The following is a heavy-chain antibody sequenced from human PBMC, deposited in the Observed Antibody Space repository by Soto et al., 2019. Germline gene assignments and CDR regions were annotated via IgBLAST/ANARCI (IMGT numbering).Heavy chain of an antibody. J-gene: IGHJ4*02. CDR1: GGSFSSYA. CDR3: ASGYYDSSGYSIDY. V-gene: IGHV1-69*01. D-gene: IGHD3-22*01. CDR2: LSVILGTT. Sequence: QVQLVQSGAEVRKPGSSVKVSCQSFGGSFSSYAFSWVRQAPGQGLEWMGGLSVILGTTDYAQKFKGRVTSTADEGTSTAYMEVSSLESEDTAIYYCASGYYDSSGYSIDYWGQGTQVTVSS.